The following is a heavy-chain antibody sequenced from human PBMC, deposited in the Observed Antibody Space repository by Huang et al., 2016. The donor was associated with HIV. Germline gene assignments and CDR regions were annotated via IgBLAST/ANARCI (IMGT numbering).Heavy chain of an antibody. CDR2: IRYDGNND. J-gene: IGHJ3*01. CDR1: GFPFSAYG. CDR3: VKERGSSRARSSFDF. V-gene: IGHV3-30*02. Sequence: QVRLVESGGGVVQPGASLTLSCSASGFPFSAYGMDWVRQAPGTGTGWVSFIRYDGNNDYVIGVVKGRFTISRDNSNNTLYLRMNSLRPEDTAVYYCVKERGSSRARSSFDFWGQGTSVIVSS. D-gene: IGHD6-13*01.